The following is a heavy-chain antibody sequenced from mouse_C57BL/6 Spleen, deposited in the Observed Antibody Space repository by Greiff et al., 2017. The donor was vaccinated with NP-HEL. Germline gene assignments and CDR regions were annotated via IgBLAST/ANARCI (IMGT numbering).Heavy chain of an antibody. CDR2: IYPGSGST. J-gene: IGHJ4*01. CDR3: ARRETTVVPDAMDY. D-gene: IGHD1-1*01. V-gene: IGHV1-55*01. CDR1: GYTFTSYW. Sequence: QVQLQQPGAELVKPGASVKMSCKASGYTFTSYWITWVKQRPGQGLEWIGDIYPGSGSTNYNEKFKSKATLTVDTSSSTAYMQLSSLTSEDSAVYYCARRETTVVPDAMDYWGQGTSVTVSS.